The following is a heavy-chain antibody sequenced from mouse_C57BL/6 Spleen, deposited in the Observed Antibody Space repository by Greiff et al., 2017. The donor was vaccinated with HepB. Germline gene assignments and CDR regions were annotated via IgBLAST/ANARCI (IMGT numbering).Heavy chain of an antibody. CDR3: ARAYDYDYAMDY. J-gene: IGHJ4*01. D-gene: IGHD2-4*01. V-gene: IGHV5-16*01. CDR1: GFTFSDYY. CDR2: INYDGSST. Sequence: EVQLVESEGGLVQPGSSMKLSCTASGFTFSDYYMAWVRQVPEKGLEWVANINYDGSSTYYLDSLKSRFIISRDNAKNILYLQMSSLKSEDTATYYCARAYDYDYAMDYWGQGTSVTVSS.